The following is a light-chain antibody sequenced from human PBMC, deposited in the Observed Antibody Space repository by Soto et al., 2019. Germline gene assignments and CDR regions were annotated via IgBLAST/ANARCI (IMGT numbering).Light chain of an antibody. V-gene: IGKV1-5*01. J-gene: IGKJ1*01. CDR2: DAS. CDR3: QQYNSYWT. Sequence: DIQMTQSPSTLSAPVGDRVTITCRASQSISSWLAWYQQKPGKAPKLLIYDASSLESGVPSRFSGSGSGTEFTLTISXLQPDDFATYYCQQYNSYWTFGQGTKVDIK. CDR1: QSISSW.